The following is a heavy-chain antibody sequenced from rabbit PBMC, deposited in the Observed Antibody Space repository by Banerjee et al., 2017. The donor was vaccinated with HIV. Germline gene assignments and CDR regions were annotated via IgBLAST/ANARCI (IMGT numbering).Heavy chain of an antibody. D-gene: IGHD4-2*01. CDR3: ARDSAMNGGYGGGYTFNL. J-gene: IGHJ4*01. CDR2: IGGGSGGNT. V-gene: IGHV1S40*01. Sequence: QSLEESGGGLVTPGSSLTLTCTASGFSFSGSYSICWVRQAPGKGLEWIACIGGGSGGNTYCATWAKGRFTISKTSSTTVTLQMTSLTAADTATYFCARDSAMNGGYGGGYTFNLWGQGTLVTVS. CDR1: GFSFSGSYS.